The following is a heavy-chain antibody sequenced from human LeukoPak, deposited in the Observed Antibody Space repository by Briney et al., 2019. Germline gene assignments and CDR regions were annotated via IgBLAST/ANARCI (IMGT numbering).Heavy chain of an antibody. CDR3: VRGVSISSSWYNDI. J-gene: IGHJ3*02. Sequence: GRSLRLSCAASGFTFSSYAMHWVRQAPGKGLEWVAVISYDGSNKYYADSVKGRFTISRDNAKNSLYLQMNSLRAEDTAVYHCVRGVSISSSWYNDIWGQGTMVIVSS. V-gene: IGHV3-30-3*01. CDR2: ISYDGSNK. D-gene: IGHD6-13*01. CDR1: GFTFSSYA.